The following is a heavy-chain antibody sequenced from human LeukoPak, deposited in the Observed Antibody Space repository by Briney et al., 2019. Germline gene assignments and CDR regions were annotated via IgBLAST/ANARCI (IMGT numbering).Heavy chain of an antibody. D-gene: IGHD3-3*01. CDR3: AREALRYDFWSGYYSYFDY. Sequence: GASVKVSCKASGYTFTSYGISWVRQAPGQGLEWMGWISTYNGNTNYAQKLQGRVTMTTDTSTSTAYMELRSLRSDDTAVYYCAREALRYDFWSGYYSYFDYWGQGTLVTVSS. V-gene: IGHV1-18*01. CDR2: ISTYNGNT. CDR1: GYTFTSYG. J-gene: IGHJ4*02.